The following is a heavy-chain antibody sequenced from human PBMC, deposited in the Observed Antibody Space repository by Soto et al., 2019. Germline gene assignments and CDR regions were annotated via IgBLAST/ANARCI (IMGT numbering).Heavy chain of an antibody. CDR1: GGTFSSYA. V-gene: IGHV1-69*13. J-gene: IGHJ5*02. D-gene: IGHD2-2*01. CDR2: IIPIFGTA. CDR3: ARVPYCSSTSCPDWFDP. Sequence: EASVKVSCKASGGTFSSYAISWVRQAPGQGLEWMGGIIPIFGTANYAQKFQGRVTITADESTSTAYMELSSLRSEDTAVYYCARVPYCSSTSCPDWFDPWGQGTRGTVPQ.